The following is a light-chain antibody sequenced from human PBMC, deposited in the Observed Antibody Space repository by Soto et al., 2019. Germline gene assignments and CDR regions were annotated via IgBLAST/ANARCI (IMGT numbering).Light chain of an antibody. J-gene: IGKJ4*01. CDR2: DAS. CDR1: QSVANY. CDR3: QQYKYLPLT. Sequence: DVQMTQSSSSLSASVGDRVRITCQANQSVANYLNWFQQKPGKAPKLLISDASHLELGVPSRFSGSGSGTDFVLDISNLQSEDVATYFCQQYKYLPLTFGGGTKVDIK. V-gene: IGKV1-33*01.